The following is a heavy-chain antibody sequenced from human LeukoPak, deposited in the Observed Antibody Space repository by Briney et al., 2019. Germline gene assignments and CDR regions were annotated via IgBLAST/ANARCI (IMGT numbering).Heavy chain of an antibody. J-gene: IGHJ6*03. CDR1: GYTFTSYD. D-gene: IGHD3-10*01. V-gene: IGHV1-8*02. CDR3: AKEYGSGSYYYYYMDV. Sequence: ASVKVSCKASGYTFTSYDINWVRQATGQGLEWMGWMNPNSGNTGYAQKFQGRVTMTRNTSISTAYMELSSLRAEDTAVYYCAKEYGSGSYYYYYMDVWGKGTTVTISS. CDR2: MNPNSGNT.